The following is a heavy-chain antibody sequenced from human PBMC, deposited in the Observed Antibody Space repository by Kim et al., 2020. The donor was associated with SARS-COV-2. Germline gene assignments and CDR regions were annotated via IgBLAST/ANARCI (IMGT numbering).Heavy chain of an antibody. J-gene: IGHJ4*02. Sequence: AQKFQGRVTITADKSTSTAYMELSSLRSEDTAVYYCARDPYSSGWNGVDYWGQGTLVTVSS. D-gene: IGHD6-19*01. V-gene: IGHV1-69*04. CDR3: ARDPYSSGWNGVDY.